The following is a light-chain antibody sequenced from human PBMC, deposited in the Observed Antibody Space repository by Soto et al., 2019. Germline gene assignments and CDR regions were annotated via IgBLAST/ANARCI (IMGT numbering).Light chain of an antibody. J-gene: IGKJ2*01. CDR2: TTS. CDR3: QQSFTTPYT. V-gene: IGKV1-39*01. CDR1: QTIPMY. Sequence: DIQMTQSPSSLSASVGDRVTITCRASQTIPMYVNWFQQKPGKAPKPLIYTTSSLQSGVPPRFSGSGSETDFTLTISRLQPEDSATYYCQQSFTTPYTFGQGTELEIK.